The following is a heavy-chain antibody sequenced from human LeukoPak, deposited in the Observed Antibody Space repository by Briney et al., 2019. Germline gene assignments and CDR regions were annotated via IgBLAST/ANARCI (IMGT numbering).Heavy chain of an antibody. CDR2: IYYSGNT. D-gene: IGHD2-15*01. CDR3: ARHFCSGDNCYYFDY. J-gene: IGHJ4*02. V-gene: IGHV4-39*07. Sequence: PSETLSLTCTVSGGSISSKTHYWGWIRQSPGKGLEWIGSIYYSGNTNYNPSLKSRVTISVDTSRNQFSLNLSSVTAADTAIYYCARHFCSGDNCYYFDYWGRGTLVTVSS. CDR1: GGSISSKTHY.